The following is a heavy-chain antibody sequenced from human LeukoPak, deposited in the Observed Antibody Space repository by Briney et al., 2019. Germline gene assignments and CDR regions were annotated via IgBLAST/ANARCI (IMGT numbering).Heavy chain of an antibody. CDR1: GGTFSSYA. CDR2: IIPIFGTA. Sequence: ASVKVSCKASGGTFSSYAISLVRQAPGQGLEWMGGIIPIFGTANYAQKFQGRVTITADESTSTAYMELSSLRSEDTAVYYCARSYSYDSSGYCFDYWGQGTLVTVSS. CDR3: ARSYSYDSSGYCFDY. V-gene: IGHV1-69*13. J-gene: IGHJ4*02. D-gene: IGHD3-22*01.